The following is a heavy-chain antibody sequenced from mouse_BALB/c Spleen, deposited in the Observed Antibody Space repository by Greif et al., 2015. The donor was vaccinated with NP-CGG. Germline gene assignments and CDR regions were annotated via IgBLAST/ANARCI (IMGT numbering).Heavy chain of an antibody. D-gene: IGHD2-14*01. CDR3: VRHNYRYGYFDV. V-gene: IGHV10-1*02. CDR1: GFTFNTYA. Sequence: EVQVVESGGGLVQPKGSLKLSCAASGFTFNTYAMNWVRQAPGKGLEWVARIRSKSNNYATYYADSVNDRFTISRDDSQSMLYLQMNNLKTEDTAMYYCVRHNYRYGYFDVWGAGTTVTVSS. J-gene: IGHJ1*01. CDR2: IRSKSNNYAT.